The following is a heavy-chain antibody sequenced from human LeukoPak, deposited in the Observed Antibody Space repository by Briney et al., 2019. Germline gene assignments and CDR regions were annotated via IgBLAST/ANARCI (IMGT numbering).Heavy chain of an antibody. Sequence: SVKVSXKASGGTFSSYAISWVRQAPGQGLEWMGGIIPIFGTANYAQKFQGRVTITTDESTSTAYMELSSLRSEDTAVYYCARGDYWFPPDAFDIWGQGTMVTVSS. V-gene: IGHV1-69*05. CDR1: GGTFSSYA. D-gene: IGHD4-17*01. J-gene: IGHJ3*02. CDR2: IIPIFGTA. CDR3: ARGDYWFPPDAFDI.